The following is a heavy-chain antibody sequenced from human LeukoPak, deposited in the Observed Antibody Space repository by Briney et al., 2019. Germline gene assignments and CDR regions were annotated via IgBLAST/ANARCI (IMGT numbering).Heavy chain of an antibody. CDR3: ARDRTRYSYGPYDAFDI. Sequence: SVKVSCKASGCTFSSYAISWVRQAPGQGLKWMGGIIPIFGTANYAQKFQGRVTITADESTSTAYMELSSLRSEDTAVYYCARDRTRYSYGPYDAFDIWGQGTMVTVSS. D-gene: IGHD5-18*01. V-gene: IGHV1-69*01. J-gene: IGHJ3*02. CDR1: GCTFSSYA. CDR2: IIPIFGTA.